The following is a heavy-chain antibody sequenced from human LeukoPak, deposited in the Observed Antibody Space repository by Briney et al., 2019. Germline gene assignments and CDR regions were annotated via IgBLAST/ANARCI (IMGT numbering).Heavy chain of an antibody. CDR1: GFTFSSYW. D-gene: IGHD3-22*01. CDR3: AREDPYDSSGYYPIDETHNFAY. CDR2: ISYDGSNK. J-gene: IGHJ4*02. V-gene: IGHV3-30*03. Sequence: PGGSLRLSCAASGFTFSSYWMSWVRQAPGKGLEWVAVISYDGSNKYYADSVKGRFTISRDNSKNTLYLQMNSLRAEDTAVYYCAREDPYDSSGYYPIDETHNFAYWGQGTLVTVSS.